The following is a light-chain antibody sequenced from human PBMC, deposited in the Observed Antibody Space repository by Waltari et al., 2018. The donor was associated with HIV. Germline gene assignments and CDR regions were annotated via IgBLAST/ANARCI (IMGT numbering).Light chain of an antibody. CDR3: QVWDSSSDHVV. Sequence: SYVLTQRPSVSVAPGKTARLTCGGNNIGSKSVHWYQQKPGQAPVLVIYDDSDRPSGIPARFSGSNSGNTATLTISRVEAGDEADYYCQVWDSSSDHVVFGGGTKLTVL. J-gene: IGLJ2*01. CDR1: NIGSKS. V-gene: IGLV3-21*04. CDR2: DDS.